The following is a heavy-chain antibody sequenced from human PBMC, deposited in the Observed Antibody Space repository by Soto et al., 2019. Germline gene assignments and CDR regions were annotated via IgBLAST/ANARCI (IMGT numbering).Heavy chain of an antibody. Sequence: PSETLSLTCXVYGGSFSGYYWSWIRQPPGKRLEWIGEINHSGSTNYNPSLKSRVTISVDTSKNQFSLKLSSVTAADTAVYYCARGRSNWFDPWGQGTLVTVSS. CDR2: INHSGST. CDR3: ARGRSNWFDP. CDR1: GGSFSGYY. J-gene: IGHJ5*02. V-gene: IGHV4-34*01.